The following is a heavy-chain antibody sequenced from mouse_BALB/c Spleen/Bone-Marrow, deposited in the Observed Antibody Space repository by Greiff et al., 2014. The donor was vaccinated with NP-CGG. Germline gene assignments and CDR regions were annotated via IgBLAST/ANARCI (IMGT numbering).Heavy chain of an antibody. CDR1: GYTSTRYY. CDR3: TRSNYGYWYFDV. Sequence: VQLQQSGAELVKPGASVKLSCKASGYTSTRYYMYWIKQRPGQGLEWIGEINLSNGGTHFNEKFKSMATLTVDKSSSTAYMQLSSLTSEDSAVYYCTRSNYGYWYFDVWGAGTTVTVSS. CDR2: INLSNGGT. D-gene: IGHD1-1*01. V-gene: IGHV1S81*02. J-gene: IGHJ1*01.